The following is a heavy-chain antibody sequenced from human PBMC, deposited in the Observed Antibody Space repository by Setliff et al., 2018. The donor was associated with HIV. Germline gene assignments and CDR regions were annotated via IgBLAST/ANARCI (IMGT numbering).Heavy chain of an antibody. CDR3: ARQQTALFVDY. CDR2: IYTSGST. Sequence: SETLSLTRTVPGGSSSSGSYYWSWIRQPAGKGLEWIGRIYTSGSTNYNPSLKSRVTISVDTSKNQFSLKLSSVTAADMALYDCARQQTALFVDYWGQGTLVTVSS. D-gene: IGHD2-21*02. V-gene: IGHV4-61*02. J-gene: IGHJ4*02. CDR1: GGSSSSGSYY.